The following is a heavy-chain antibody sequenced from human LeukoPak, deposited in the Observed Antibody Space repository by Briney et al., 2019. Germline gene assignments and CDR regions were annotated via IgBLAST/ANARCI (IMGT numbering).Heavy chain of an antibody. CDR1: GGSFSGYY. CDR2: IDHSGST. J-gene: IGHJ6*04. V-gene: IGHV4-34*01. D-gene: IGHD3-10*01. Sequence: SETLSLTCAVYGGSFSGYYWSWIRHPPGRGLEWIAEIDHSGSTHYNPSLKSRVIISVDMSQHQVSLRLNSLTAADTAVYYCARSYTYYGSGSPPGDVWGNGTSVIVSS. CDR3: ARSYTYYGSGSPPGDV.